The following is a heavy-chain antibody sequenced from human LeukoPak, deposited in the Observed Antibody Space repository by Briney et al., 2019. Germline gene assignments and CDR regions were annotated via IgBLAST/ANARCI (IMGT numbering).Heavy chain of an antibody. CDR3: ARALDIVVVPAAIRGFSYYYYMDD. D-gene: IGHD2-2*02. J-gene: IGHJ6*03. CDR2: IIPIFSTA. Sequence: GASVKVSCKASGGTFSSYAISWVRQAPGQGLEWMGGIIPIFSTANYAQKFQGRVTITTDESTSTAYMELSSLRSEDTAVYYCARALDIVVVPAAIRGFSYYYYMDDWGKGTTVTVSS. V-gene: IGHV1-69*05. CDR1: GGTFSSYA.